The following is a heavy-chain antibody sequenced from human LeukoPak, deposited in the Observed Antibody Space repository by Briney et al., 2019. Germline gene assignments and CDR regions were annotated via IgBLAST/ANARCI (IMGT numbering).Heavy chain of an antibody. CDR2: IDYTGST. CDR1: GGSISSSSYF. Sequence: SETLSLTCTVPGGSISSSSYFWSWIRQPPGTGLEWIGYIDYTGSTNYNPSLKSRLTISIDTSENQFSLKVSSVTAADTAVYYCARHHPGQSGSFDIWGQGTMVTVSS. J-gene: IGHJ3*02. V-gene: IGHV4-61*05. CDR3: ARHHPGQSGSFDI. D-gene: IGHD3-10*01.